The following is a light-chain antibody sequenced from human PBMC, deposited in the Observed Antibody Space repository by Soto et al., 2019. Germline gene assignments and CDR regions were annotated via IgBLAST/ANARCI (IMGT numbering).Light chain of an antibody. CDR1: SSNIGSNT. V-gene: IGLV1-44*01. Sequence: QSVLTQPPSASGTPGQRVTISCSGSSSNIGSNTVNWYQQLPGTAPKLLIYSHNQRPSGVPDRFSGSKSGTSASLAISGLQSEDEGDYYCAAWDDSLSGVVFGGGTKLTVL. CDR3: AAWDDSLSGVV. J-gene: IGLJ2*01. CDR2: SHN.